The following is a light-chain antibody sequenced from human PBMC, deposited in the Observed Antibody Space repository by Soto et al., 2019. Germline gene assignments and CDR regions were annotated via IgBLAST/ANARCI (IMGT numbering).Light chain of an antibody. V-gene: IGKV1-5*03. CDR3: QQYHNYWT. Sequence: DIQMTQSPSTLSGSVGDRVTITCRASQTISSWLAWYQQKPGKAPKLLIYKASTLKSGVPSRFSGSGSGTEFTLTMSSLQPDDFAAYYCQQYHNYWTFGQGTKV. J-gene: IGKJ1*01. CDR2: KAS. CDR1: QTISSW.